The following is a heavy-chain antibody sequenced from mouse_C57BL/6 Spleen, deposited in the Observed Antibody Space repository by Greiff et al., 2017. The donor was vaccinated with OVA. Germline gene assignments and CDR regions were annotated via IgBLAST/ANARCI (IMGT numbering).Heavy chain of an antibody. D-gene: IGHD3-2*02. J-gene: IGHJ2*01. CDR3: ARDTAQATDY. V-gene: IGHV5-4*01. Sequence: EVHLVESGGGLVKPGGSLKLSCAASGFTFSSYAMSWVRQTPEKRLEWVATISDGGSYTYYPDNVKGRFTISRDNAKNNLYLQMSHLKSEDTAMYYCARDTAQATDYWGQGTTLTVSS. CDR1: GFTFSSYA. CDR2: ISDGGSYT.